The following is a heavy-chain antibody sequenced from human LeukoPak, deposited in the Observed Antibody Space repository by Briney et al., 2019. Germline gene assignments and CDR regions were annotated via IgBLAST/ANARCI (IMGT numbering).Heavy chain of an antibody. J-gene: IGHJ3*02. Sequence: GGSLRLSCAASGFSFDDSGMHWIRQAPGKGLEWVSGITWNSGSIGYAEFVKGRFSISRDNAKNSMYLQMNSLRAEDTALYYCAKDIYSNTDAFDIWGQGTMVTVSS. CDR3: AKDIYSNTDAFDI. D-gene: IGHD4-11*01. CDR1: GFSFDDSG. V-gene: IGHV3-9*01. CDR2: ITWNSGSI.